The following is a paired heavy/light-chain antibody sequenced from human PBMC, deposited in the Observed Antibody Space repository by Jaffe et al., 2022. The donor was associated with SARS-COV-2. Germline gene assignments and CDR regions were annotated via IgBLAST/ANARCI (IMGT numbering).Heavy chain of an antibody. J-gene: IGHJ3*02. CDR2: MNPNSGNT. Sequence: QVQLVQSGAEVKKPGASVKVSCKASGYTFTSYDINWVRQATGQGLEWMGWMNPNSGNTGYAQKFQGRVTMTRNTSISTAYMELSSLRSEDTAVYYCARVDLNYYDSSGYSDAFDIWGQGTMVTVSS. CDR1: GYTFTSYD. D-gene: IGHD3-22*01. CDR3: ARVDLNYYDSSGYSDAFDI. V-gene: IGHV1-8*01.
Light chain of an antibody. CDR2: TLS. CDR1: QSLLDSDDGNTY. CDR3: MQRIEFPCT. J-gene: IGKJ2*01. V-gene: IGKV2-40*01. Sequence: DIVMTQTPLSLPVTPGEPASISCRSSQSLLDSDDGNTYLDWYLQKPGQSPQLLIYTLSYRASGVPDRFSGSGSGTDFTLKISRVEAEDVGVYYCMQRIEFPCTFGQGTKLEIK.